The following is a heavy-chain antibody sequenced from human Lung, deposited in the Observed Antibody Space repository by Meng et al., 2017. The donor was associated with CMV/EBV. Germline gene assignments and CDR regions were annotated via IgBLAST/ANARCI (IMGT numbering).Heavy chain of an antibody. V-gene: IGHV4-4*03. CDR3: ARVGAYCGGDCYHPR. D-gene: IGHD2-21*02. J-gene: IGHJ4*02. CDR1: AGSLSSRNW. Sequence: QVHAPGPGPGMVKPPGTLSLTCAVAAGSLSSRNWWSWVRQPPGKGLEWIGEIYHSGSTNYNPSLKSRVTISVDESKNQFSLRLSSVTAADTAVYYCARVGAYCGGDCYHPRWGQGTLVTVSS. CDR2: IYHSGST.